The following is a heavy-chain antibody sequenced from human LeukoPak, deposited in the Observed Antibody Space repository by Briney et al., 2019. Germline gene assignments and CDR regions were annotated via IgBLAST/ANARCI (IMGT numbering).Heavy chain of an antibody. CDR1: GGTLSSYA. J-gene: IGHJ4*02. CDR3: ARDAPVIFYYDSSGYSNYFDY. Sequence: SVKVSCKASGGTLSSYAISWVRRAPGQGLEWMGRIIPIFGTANYAQKFQGRVTITTDESTSTAYMELSSLRSEDTAVYYCARDAPVIFYYDSSGYSNYFDYWGQGTLVTVSS. D-gene: IGHD3-22*01. CDR2: IIPIFGTA. V-gene: IGHV1-69*05.